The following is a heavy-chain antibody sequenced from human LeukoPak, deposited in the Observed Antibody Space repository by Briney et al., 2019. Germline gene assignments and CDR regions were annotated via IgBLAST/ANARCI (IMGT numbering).Heavy chain of an antibody. CDR1: GFKFDDYG. V-gene: IGHV3-23*01. D-gene: IGHD3-10*02. CDR2: ISGSGGST. Sequence: GGSLRLSCEASGFKFDDYGMSWVRQAPGKGLEWVSAISGSGGSTYYADSVKGRFTISRDNSKNTLYLQMNSLRDEDTAVYYCAELGITMIGGVWGKGTTVTISS. CDR3: AELGITMIGGV. J-gene: IGHJ6*04.